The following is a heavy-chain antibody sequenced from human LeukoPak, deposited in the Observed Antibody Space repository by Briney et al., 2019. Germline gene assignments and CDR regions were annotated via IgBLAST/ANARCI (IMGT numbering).Heavy chain of an antibody. CDR1: GFTFSSYE. J-gene: IGHJ6*03. Sequence: GGSLRLSCAASGFTFSSYEMNWVRQAPGKGLEWVSAISGSGGSTYYADSVKGRFTISRDNSKNTLYLQMNSLRAEDTAVYYCAKGPTMVYYYMDVWGKGTTVTISS. V-gene: IGHV3-23*01. CDR2: ISGSGGST. D-gene: IGHD3-10*01. CDR3: AKGPTMVYYYMDV.